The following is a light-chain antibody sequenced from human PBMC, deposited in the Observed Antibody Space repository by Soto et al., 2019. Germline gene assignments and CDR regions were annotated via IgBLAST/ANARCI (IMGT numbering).Light chain of an antibody. V-gene: IGKV3-15*01. J-gene: IGKJ5*01. Sequence: EIVMTQSPATLSVSLGERVTFSCRASQSVSTRLAWYQHRPGQAPRLLISGASTGATGIPPRFSGSGSGTDFTLTVNSLQSEDIAVYYCQQYHNWPVTFGGGTRLEIK. CDR3: QQYHNWPVT. CDR2: GAS. CDR1: QSVSTR.